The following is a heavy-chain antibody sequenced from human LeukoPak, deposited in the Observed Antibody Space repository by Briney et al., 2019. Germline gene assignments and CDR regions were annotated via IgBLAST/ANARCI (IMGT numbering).Heavy chain of an antibody. Sequence: GGSLRLSCAASGFTFSSYAMSWVRQAPGKGLDWVSAISGSGGSTYYADSVKGRFTISRDNAKNTLYLQMNRQRAEEPAVYYCAKGDTAMVISYFDYWGQGTLVTVSS. D-gene: IGHD5-18*01. CDR1: GFTFSSYA. V-gene: IGHV3-23*01. CDR2: ISGSGGST. CDR3: AKGDTAMVISYFDY. J-gene: IGHJ4*02.